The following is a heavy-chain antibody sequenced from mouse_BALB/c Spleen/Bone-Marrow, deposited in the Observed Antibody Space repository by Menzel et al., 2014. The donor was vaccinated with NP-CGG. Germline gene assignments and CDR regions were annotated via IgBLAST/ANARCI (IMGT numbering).Heavy chain of an antibody. D-gene: IGHD2-13*01. Sequence: EVKLMESGGGLVKSGGSLKLSCAASGFTFSSYAMSWVRQTPEKRLEWVASIYNGGSIYYPDSVKGRFTISRDNARNILYLQMSSLRSEDTAMYYCADGDSFAYWGQGTLVTVSA. CDR1: GFTFSSYA. CDR2: IYNGGSI. V-gene: IGHV5-6-5*01. CDR3: ADGDSFAY. J-gene: IGHJ3*01.